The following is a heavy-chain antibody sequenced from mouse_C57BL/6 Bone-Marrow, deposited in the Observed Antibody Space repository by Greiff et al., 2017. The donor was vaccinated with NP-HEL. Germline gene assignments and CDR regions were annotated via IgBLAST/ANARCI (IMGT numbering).Heavy chain of an antibody. V-gene: IGHV1-19*01. D-gene: IGHD1-1*01. Sequence: VQLQQSGPVLVKPGASVKMSCKASGYTFTDYYMNWVKQSHGKSLEWIGVINPYNGGTSYNQKFKGKATLTVDKSSSTAYMELNSLTSEDSAVYYCAREVDYYGSSYRFDYWGQGTTLTVSS. CDR3: AREVDYYGSSYRFDY. CDR1: GYTFTDYY. CDR2: INPYNGGT. J-gene: IGHJ2*01.